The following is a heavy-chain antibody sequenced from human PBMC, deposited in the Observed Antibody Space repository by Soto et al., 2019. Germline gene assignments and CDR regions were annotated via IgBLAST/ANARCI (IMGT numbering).Heavy chain of an antibody. CDR3: AKGRPSLGGTGRGAMDV. Sequence: EVQLLESGGGLVQPGESLRLSCAASGFTFSRFAMSWVRQAPGKGLEWVSGITGDGRNTYYANSMEGRFTVSRDNSKDTLYLQMNSLGADDTAGYYCAKGRPSLGGTGRGAMDVWGQGTTVTVSS. V-gene: IGHV3-23*01. CDR1: GFTFSRFA. J-gene: IGHJ6*02. D-gene: IGHD3-16*01. CDR2: ITGDGRNT.